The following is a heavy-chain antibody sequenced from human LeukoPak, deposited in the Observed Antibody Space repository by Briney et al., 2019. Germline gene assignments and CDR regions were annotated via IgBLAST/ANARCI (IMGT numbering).Heavy chain of an antibody. D-gene: IGHD4-11*01. CDR2: INHSGST. CDR3: ARGSRNYNNYEGADY. J-gene: IGHJ4*02. CDR1: GGSFSGYY. V-gene: IGHV4-34*01. Sequence: SETLPLTCAVYGGSFSGYYWSWIRQPPGKGLEWIGEINHSGSTNYNPSLKSRVSMSVDVSKDQFSLKLTSLTAADTAVYYCARGSRNYNNYEGADYWGQGTLVTVSS.